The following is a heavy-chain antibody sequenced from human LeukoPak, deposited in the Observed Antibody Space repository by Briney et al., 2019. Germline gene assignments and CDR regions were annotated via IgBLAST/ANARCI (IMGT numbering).Heavy chain of an antibody. Sequence: GGSLRLSCAASGFTFSSYEMNWVRQAPGKGLEWVSYISGSGSTIYYADSVKGRFTTSRDNAKNSLYLQMNSLRAEDTAVYYCAPLSGSYFGDDAFDIWGQGTMVTVSS. CDR2: ISGSGSTI. CDR3: APLSGSYFGDDAFDI. CDR1: GFTFSSYE. V-gene: IGHV3-48*03. J-gene: IGHJ3*02. D-gene: IGHD1-26*01.